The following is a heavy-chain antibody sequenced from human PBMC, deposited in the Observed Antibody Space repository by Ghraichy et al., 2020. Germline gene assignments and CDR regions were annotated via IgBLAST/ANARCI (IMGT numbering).Heavy chain of an antibody. CDR3: VKDLVGRDDF. Sequence: GGSLRLSCAASGFTFSAYWMHWVRQVPGKGLVWVSRLDEYGSITDYADSVKGRFTVSRDNAKNTLYLQMNSLRAEDTAVYYCVKDLVGRDDFWRQGTLVTVSS. CDR1: GFTFSAYW. J-gene: IGHJ4*02. D-gene: IGHD3-3*01. CDR2: LDEYGSIT. V-gene: IGHV3-74*01.